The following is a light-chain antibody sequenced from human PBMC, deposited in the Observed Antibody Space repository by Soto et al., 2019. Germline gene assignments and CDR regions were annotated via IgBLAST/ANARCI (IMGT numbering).Light chain of an antibody. CDR3: QQYNSYWLT. CDR2: DAS. Sequence: DIQMTQSPSTLSASVGDRVTITCRASQSISSWLAWYQQRPGKAPKLLIYDASSLESGVPSRFSGSGSGTEFTLTISSLQPDDFATYYCQQYNSYWLTFGGGTKVDIK. V-gene: IGKV1-5*01. CDR1: QSISSW. J-gene: IGKJ4*01.